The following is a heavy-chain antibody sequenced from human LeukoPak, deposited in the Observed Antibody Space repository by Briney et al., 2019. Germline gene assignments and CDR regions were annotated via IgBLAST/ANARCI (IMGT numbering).Heavy chain of an antibody. CDR3: AIAQSWDELFDS. Sequence: PGGSLTLSCAGSGIAVTGNYMSWVRQPPGKGLEWVSFISINTDTFYADSVRGRFTISRDSSENTLFLQMNSLRGEDSAVYYCAIAQSWDELFDSWGHGTLVTVSS. CDR2: ISINTDT. D-gene: IGHD1-26*01. V-gene: IGHV3-53*01. CDR1: GIAVTGNY. J-gene: IGHJ4*01.